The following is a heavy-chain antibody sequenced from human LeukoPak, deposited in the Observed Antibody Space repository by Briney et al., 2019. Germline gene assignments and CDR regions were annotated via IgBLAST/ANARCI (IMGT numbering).Heavy chain of an antibody. Sequence: SETLSLTCAVYGGSFSGYYWSWIRQPPGKGLEWIGEINHSGSTNYNPSLKSRVTISVDTSKNQFSLKLSSVTAADMAVYYCARGQGIAVAGDYWGQGTLVTVSS. CDR1: GGSFSGYY. CDR2: INHSGST. D-gene: IGHD6-19*01. CDR3: ARGQGIAVAGDY. V-gene: IGHV4-34*01. J-gene: IGHJ4*02.